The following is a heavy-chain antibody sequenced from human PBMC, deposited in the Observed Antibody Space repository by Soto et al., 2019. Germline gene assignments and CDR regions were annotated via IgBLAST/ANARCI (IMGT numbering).Heavy chain of an antibody. V-gene: IGHV3-30*09. Sequence: QVQLVQSGGGVVQPGRSLRLSCAASGLTFRGYAMHWVRQAPGKGLEWLAVISFAGSNKYYADSVKGRFVISRDNSKNTLDLQMNSLRPEDTAVFYCAPGNFYDSPGFPNWCDPWGQGTLVTVSS. D-gene: IGHD3-22*01. CDR3: APGNFYDSPGFPNWCDP. CDR2: ISFAGSNK. CDR1: GLTFRGYA. J-gene: IGHJ5*02.